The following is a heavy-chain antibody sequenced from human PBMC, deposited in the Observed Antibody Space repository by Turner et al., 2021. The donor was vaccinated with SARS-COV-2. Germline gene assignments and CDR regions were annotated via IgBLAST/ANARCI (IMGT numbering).Heavy chain of an antibody. CDR2: IIPIFATA. D-gene: IGHD5-12*01. V-gene: IGHV1-69*01. CDR1: GYTFTSYY. CDR3: ARDLGYSGYGASPYFDY. Sequence: QVQLVQSGAEVKKPGASVKVSCKASGYTFTSYYMHWVRQAPGQGLEWMGGIIPIFATANYAQKFQGRVTITADESTSTAYMELSSLRSEDTAVYYCARDLGYSGYGASPYFDYWGQGTLVTVSS. J-gene: IGHJ4*02.